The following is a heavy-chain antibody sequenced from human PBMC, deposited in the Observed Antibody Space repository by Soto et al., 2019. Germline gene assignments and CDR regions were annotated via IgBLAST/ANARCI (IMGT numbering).Heavy chain of an antibody. CDR3: AQDKSGWPRGGLEY. J-gene: IGHJ4*02. D-gene: IGHD6-19*01. CDR2: ISGSGGST. Sequence: EVRLVESGGGVVHPGASLGLSCEASGFAFSSLWMDWVRQATGKGLEWVSAISGSGGSTYYADSVKGRFTISRDNSKNTLYLQMNILRAEDTAVYCCAQDKSGWPRGGLEYWGQGTLVTVSS. V-gene: IGHV3-23*04. CDR1: GFAFSSLW.